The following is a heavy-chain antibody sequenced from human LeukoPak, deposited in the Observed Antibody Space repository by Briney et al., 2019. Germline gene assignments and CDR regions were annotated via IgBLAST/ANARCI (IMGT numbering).Heavy chain of an antibody. J-gene: IGHJ6*03. CDR1: GYSISSGYY. CDR3: ARHGLVETPYYYYYMDA. D-gene: IGHD1-26*01. V-gene: IGHV4-38-2*01. CDR2: IYHSGST. Sequence: PSETLSLTCAVSGYSISSGYYWGWIRQPPGKGLEWIGIIYHSGSTYYNPSLKSRVTISVDTSKNQFSLKLSSVTAAAPAVYYFARHGLVETPYYYYYMDAGGKGTRSPSP.